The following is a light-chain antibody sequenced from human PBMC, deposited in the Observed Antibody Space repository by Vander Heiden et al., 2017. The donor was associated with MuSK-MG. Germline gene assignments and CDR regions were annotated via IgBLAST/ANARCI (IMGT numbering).Light chain of an antibody. CDR2: RDS. CDR3: QEWDSSTVV. V-gene: IGLV3-9*01. CDR1: NIGSKN. J-gene: IGLJ2*01. Sequence: SYELTQPLSVSVALGQTARITCGGNNIGSKNVHWYQQKPGQAPVLFIYRDSNRPSGIPERFSGSNSGNTATLTISRAQAGDEAYYYCQEWDSSTVVFGGGTKLTVL.